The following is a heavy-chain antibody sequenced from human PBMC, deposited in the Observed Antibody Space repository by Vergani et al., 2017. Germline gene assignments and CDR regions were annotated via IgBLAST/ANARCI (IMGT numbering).Heavy chain of an antibody. CDR3: ARGLWDCTHIRCSPPSY. CDR2: ISGSSSYV. Sequence: EVQLVESGGGLVQPGGSLRLSCGASGFTFSNYGMHWVRQAPGKGLEWVASISGSSSYVFYRDSVEGRFTITRDNAKKSVYLQMNSLRAEDTAMYFCARGLWDCTHIRCSPPSYWGQGTQVTVSS. CDR1: GFTFSNYG. D-gene: IGHD2-8*01. V-gene: IGHV3-21*01. J-gene: IGHJ4*02.